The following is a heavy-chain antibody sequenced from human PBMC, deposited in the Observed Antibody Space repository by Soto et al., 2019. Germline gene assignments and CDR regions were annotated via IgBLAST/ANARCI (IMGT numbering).Heavy chain of an antibody. J-gene: IGHJ4*02. CDR1: GFTSGLAFTNYW. Sequence: ELLLVESGGGLVQPGGSLRLSCAASGFTSGLAFTNYWMHWVRQPPGKGLVWVSRINIDGTITNYADSVEGRFTISRDNAKNTVYLQMTSLRVENTAISFSVSSLDRLRGWGQGTVVTVSS. D-gene: IGHD4-17*01. CDR3: VSSLDRLRG. CDR2: INIDGTIT. V-gene: IGHV3-74*01.